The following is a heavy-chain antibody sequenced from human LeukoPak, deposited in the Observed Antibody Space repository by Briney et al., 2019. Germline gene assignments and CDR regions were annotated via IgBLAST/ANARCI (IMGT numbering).Heavy chain of an antibody. Sequence: SETLSLTCTVSGGSISNYYWSWIRQPPGKALEWIGYIYYTGTTKYNPSLKSRATISLDTSKNQLSLKLTSVTAADTSFFFCKTAYDIDVWGQGTTVTVSS. J-gene: IGHJ6*02. CDR1: GGSISNYY. CDR3: KTAYDIDV. V-gene: IGHV4-59*01. CDR2: IYYTGTT.